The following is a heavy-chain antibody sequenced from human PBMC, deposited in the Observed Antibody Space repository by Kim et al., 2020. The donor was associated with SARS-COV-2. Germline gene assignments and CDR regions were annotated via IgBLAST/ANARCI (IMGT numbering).Heavy chain of an antibody. Sequence: GGSLRLSCAASGFTFSNYAMHWVRQAPGKGLEWVAVISYDGTKKNYADSVKGRFTISRDNSKNTLYLQMNSLRAEDTAVYYCARDVLSMIRGLGWFDPWGQGTLVTVSS. J-gene: IGHJ5*02. CDR1: GFTFSNYA. CDR2: ISYDGTKK. D-gene: IGHD3-10*01. CDR3: ARDVLSMIRGLGWFDP. V-gene: IGHV3-30-3*01.